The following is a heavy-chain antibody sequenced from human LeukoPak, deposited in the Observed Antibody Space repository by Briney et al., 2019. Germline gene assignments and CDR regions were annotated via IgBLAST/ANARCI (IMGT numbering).Heavy chain of an antibody. Sequence: PGGSLRPSCAASGFTFSDYYMSWIRQAPGKGLEWVSYISSSGSTIYYADSVKGRFTISRDNAKNSLYLQMNSLRAEDTAVYYCARDLVPYYYDSSGYSNWGQGTLVTVSS. V-gene: IGHV3-11*01. CDR3: ARDLVPYYYDSSGYSN. J-gene: IGHJ4*02. CDR2: ISSSGSTI. CDR1: GFTFSDYY. D-gene: IGHD3-22*01.